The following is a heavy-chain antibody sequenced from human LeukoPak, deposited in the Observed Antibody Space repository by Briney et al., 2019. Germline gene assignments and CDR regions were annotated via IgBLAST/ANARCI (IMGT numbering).Heavy chain of an antibody. CDR2: IYSGGST. V-gene: IGHV3-66*01. D-gene: IGHD3-10*01. J-gene: IGHJ4*02. CDR3: ARGRITMVRGVSSAYYFDY. Sequence: GGSLRLSCAASGFTVSSNYMSWVRQAPGKGLEWVSVIYSGGSTYYADSVKGRFTISRDNSKNTLYLQMNSLRAEDTAVYYCARGRITMVRGVSSAYYFDYWGQGTLVTVSS. CDR1: GFTVSSNY.